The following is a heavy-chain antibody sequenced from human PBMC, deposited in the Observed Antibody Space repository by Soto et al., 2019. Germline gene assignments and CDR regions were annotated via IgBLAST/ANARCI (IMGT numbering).Heavy chain of an antibody. Sequence: PGESLKISCKGSGYSFTSYWNGWVRQMPGKGLEWMGIIYPGDSDTRYSPSFQGQVTISADKSISTAYLQWSSLKASDTAMYYCARARPPYYYDSSGYYSGGGIDYWGQGTLVTVSS. CDR3: ARARPPYYYDSSGYYSGGGIDY. CDR1: GYSFTSYW. V-gene: IGHV5-51*01. D-gene: IGHD3-22*01. CDR2: IYPGDSDT. J-gene: IGHJ4*02.